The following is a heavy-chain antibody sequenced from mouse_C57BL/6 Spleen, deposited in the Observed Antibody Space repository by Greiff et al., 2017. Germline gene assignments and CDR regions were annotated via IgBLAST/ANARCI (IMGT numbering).Heavy chain of an antibody. D-gene: IGHD2-4*01. Sequence: QVQLQQSGAELVRPGTSVKVSCKASGYAFTNYLIEWVKQRPGQGLEWIGVINPGSGGTNYNEKFKGKATLTADNTSSTAYMQLSSLTSEDSAVYFCARADYEYFDVWGTGTTVTVSS. CDR2: INPGSGGT. CDR3: ARADYEYFDV. CDR1: GYAFTNYL. J-gene: IGHJ1*03. V-gene: IGHV1-54*01.